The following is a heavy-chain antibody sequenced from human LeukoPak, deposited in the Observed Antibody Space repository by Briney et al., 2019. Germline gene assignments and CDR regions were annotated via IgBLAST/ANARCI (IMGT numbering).Heavy chain of an antibody. CDR1: GGSISSGGYY. J-gene: IGHJ4*02. CDR2: IYYSGST. V-gene: IGHV4-31*03. Sequence: SETLSLTCTVSGGSISSGGYYWSWIRQHPGQGLEWIGYIYYSGSTYYNPSLKSRFTISVDTSKNQLSLKLSSVTAADTAVYYCARHPFATPFDHWGQGTLVTVSS. CDR3: ARHPFATPFDH. D-gene: IGHD2-15*01.